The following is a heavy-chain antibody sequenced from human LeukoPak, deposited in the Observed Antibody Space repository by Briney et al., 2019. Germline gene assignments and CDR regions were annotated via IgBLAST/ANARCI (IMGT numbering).Heavy chain of an antibody. Sequence: GESLKISCKGSGYGFTSYWIAWVRQMPGKGLEWMGIISPGDFDTTYSPSFQGQVTISADKSISTAYLQWSSMKASDTAIYYCARRHYDFWSSYSYYGMDVWGQGTTVTVSS. CDR3: ARRHYDFWSSYSYYGMDV. V-gene: IGHV5-51*01. J-gene: IGHJ6*02. CDR2: ISPGDFDT. CDR1: GYGFTSYW. D-gene: IGHD3-3*01.